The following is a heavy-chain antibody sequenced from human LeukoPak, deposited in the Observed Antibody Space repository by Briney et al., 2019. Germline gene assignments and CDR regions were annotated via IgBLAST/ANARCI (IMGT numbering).Heavy chain of an antibody. CDR2: IYTSGST. V-gene: IGHV4-4*07. J-gene: IGHJ6*03. CDR1: GGSISSYY. D-gene: IGHD3-10*01. Sequence: SETLSLTCTVSGGSISSYYWNWIRQPAGKGLEWIGRIYTSGSTNYNPSLKSRVTMSVDTSKNQFSLKLSSVTAADTAVYYCARENYYGSGSYIDYYYYMDVWGKGTTVAISS. CDR3: ARENYYGSGSYIDYYYYMDV.